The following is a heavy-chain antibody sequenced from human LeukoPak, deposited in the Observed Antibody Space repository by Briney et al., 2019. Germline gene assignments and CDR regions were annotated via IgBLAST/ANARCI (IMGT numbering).Heavy chain of an antibody. CDR2: ISYDGSNR. CDR3: ANIPEEVVAATGTGHFDY. V-gene: IGHV3-30*18. CDR1: GFTFSNYD. D-gene: IGHD2-15*01. J-gene: IGHJ4*02. Sequence: SGRSLRLSCAASGFTFSNYDMHWVRQAPGKGLEWVAVISYDGSNRYYADSVNGRFTISRDNSKNTLYLQMNSLRAEDTALYYCANIPEEVVAATGTGHFDYWGQGTLVTVSS.